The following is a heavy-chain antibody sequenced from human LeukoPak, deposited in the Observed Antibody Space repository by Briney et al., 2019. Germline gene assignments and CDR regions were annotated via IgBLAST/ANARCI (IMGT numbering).Heavy chain of an antibody. J-gene: IGHJ3*02. CDR1: GYSFTSYW. Sequence: GESLKISCMGSGYSFTSYWIGWVRQMPGKGLEWMGIIYPGDSDTRYSPSFQGQVTISADKSVSTAYLQWSSLKASDTAMYYCASACSSTSCYGQAFDIWGQGTMVTVSS. D-gene: IGHD2-2*01. CDR2: IYPGDSDT. CDR3: ASACSSTSCYGQAFDI. V-gene: IGHV5-51*01.